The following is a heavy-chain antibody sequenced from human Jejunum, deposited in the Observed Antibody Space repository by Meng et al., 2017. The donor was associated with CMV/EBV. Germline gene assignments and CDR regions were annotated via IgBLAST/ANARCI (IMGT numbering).Heavy chain of an antibody. V-gene: IGHV3-7*01. J-gene: IGHJ6*02. D-gene: IGHD2-21*01. Sequence: FTFTSYGMTWFRQAPGGGPGWVANMNQDGSETYYVGSVRGRFTISRDNAKNSLYLQMNNLRVEDTAVYSCARIVAYGNSHYGMDVWGQGTTVTVSS. CDR1: FTFTSYG. CDR3: ARIVAYGNSHYGMDV. CDR2: MNQDGSET.